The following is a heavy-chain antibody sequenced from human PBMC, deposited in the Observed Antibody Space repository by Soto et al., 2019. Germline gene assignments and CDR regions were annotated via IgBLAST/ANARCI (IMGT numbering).Heavy chain of an antibody. J-gene: IGHJ3*02. CDR3: ARAKLTGDTFDI. V-gene: IGHV3-21*01. D-gene: IGHD1-20*01. CDR1: GFTFSSYS. CDR2: ISSSSSYI. Sequence: GGSLRLSCAASGFTFSSYSMNWVHQAPGKGLEWVSSISSSSSYIYYADSVKGRFTISRDNAKNSLYLQMNSLRAEDMAVYYCARAKLTGDTFDIWGQGTMVTVSS.